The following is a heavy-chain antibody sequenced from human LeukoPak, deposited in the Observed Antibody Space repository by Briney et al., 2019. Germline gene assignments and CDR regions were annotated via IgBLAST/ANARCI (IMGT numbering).Heavy chain of an antibody. D-gene: IGHD3-10*01. V-gene: IGHV3-48*02. J-gene: IGHJ4*02. Sequence: GGSLRLSCAASGFSFSSYNMNWVRQAPGKGLEWVSYISSSSNTIYYADSVKGRFTISRDNANNSLYLQMNSLRDEDTAVYYCARNRWIGEFLFDYWGQGTLVTVSS. CDR3: ARNRWIGEFLFDY. CDR2: ISSSSNTI. CDR1: GFSFSSYN.